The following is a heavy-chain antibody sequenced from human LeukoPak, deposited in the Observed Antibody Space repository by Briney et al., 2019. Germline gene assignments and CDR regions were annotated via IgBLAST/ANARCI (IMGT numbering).Heavy chain of an antibody. Sequence: GGSLRLSCAASGFTFSNAWMSWVRQAPGKGLEWVSTISAGGENTHYADSGKGRVTISRDNSKRTLYLQMNTLRLEDTALYYCAKDVGFCSGDSCSFFDYWGQGTLVTVSS. CDR1: GFTFSNAW. D-gene: IGHD2-15*01. J-gene: IGHJ4*02. V-gene: IGHV3-23*01. CDR3: AKDVGFCSGDSCSFFDY. CDR2: ISAGGENT.